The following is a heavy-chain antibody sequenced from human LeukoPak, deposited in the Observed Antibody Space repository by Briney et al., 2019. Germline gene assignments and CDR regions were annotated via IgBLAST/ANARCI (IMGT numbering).Heavy chain of an antibody. CDR1: GFTVSSNF. Sequence: AGGSLRLSCAASGFTVSSNFMSWVRQAPGKGLEWVSVIYGGGSTYYADSVKGRFTISRDTSKNMLYLQMNSLRAEDTAVYYCVRDDWMSLACWGQGILVTVSS. V-gene: IGHV3-53*01. CDR3: VRDDWMSLAC. D-gene: IGHD2-21*01. CDR2: IYGGGST. J-gene: IGHJ4*02.